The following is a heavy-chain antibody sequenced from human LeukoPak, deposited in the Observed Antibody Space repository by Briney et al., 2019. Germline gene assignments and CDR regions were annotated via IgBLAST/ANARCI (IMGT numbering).Heavy chain of an antibody. J-gene: IGHJ4*02. Sequence: PGGSLRLSCVASGFPFNNYSMNWVRQAPGKGLEWVSSISSSSTYIYHADSVKGRFTISRDNAKNSLYLQMNSLRAEDTAVYYCARDSGIYRTIDYWGQGTLVTVSS. V-gene: IGHV3-21*01. CDR3: ARDSGIYRTIDY. CDR2: ISSSSTYI. D-gene: IGHD1-26*01. CDR1: GFPFNNYS.